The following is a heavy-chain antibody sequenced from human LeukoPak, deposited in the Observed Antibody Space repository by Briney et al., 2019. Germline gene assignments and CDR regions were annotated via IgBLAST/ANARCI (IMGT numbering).Heavy chain of an antibody. CDR1: GFTFSSYW. Sequence: GGSLRLSCAASGFTFSSYWMHWVRQVPGKGLVWVSRINSDGSSTSYTDSVKGRFTTSRDNARNTLYLQMKSLRAEDTAVYYCTREDIVVVPGEDFQYYGVDVWGEGTTVTVSS. V-gene: IGHV3-74*01. J-gene: IGHJ6*04. CDR2: INSDGSST. D-gene: IGHD2-2*01. CDR3: TREDIVVVPGEDFQYYGVDV.